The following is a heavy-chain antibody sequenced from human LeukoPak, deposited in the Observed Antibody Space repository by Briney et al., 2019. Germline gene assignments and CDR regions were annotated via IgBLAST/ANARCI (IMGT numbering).Heavy chain of an antibody. CDR1: GGSISSSSYY. CDR2: IYYSGST. CDR3: ARGYYDSSGYYDY. D-gene: IGHD3-22*01. V-gene: IGHV4-61*05. Sequence: SETLSLTCTVSGGSISSSSYYLGWIRQPPGKGLEWIGYIYYSGSTNYNPSLKSRVTISVDTSKNQFSLKLSSVTAADTAVYYCARGYYDSSGYYDYWGQGTLVTVSS. J-gene: IGHJ4*02.